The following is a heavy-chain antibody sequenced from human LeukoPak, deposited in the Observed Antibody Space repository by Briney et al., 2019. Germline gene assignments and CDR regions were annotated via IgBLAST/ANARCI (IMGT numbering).Heavy chain of an antibody. V-gene: IGHV1-69*04. Sequence: SVNVSCKASGGTVTSYAISWVRQALGQGLEWMGRIIPILGIANYAQKFQGRVTITADKSTSTAYMELSSLRSEDTAVYYCAMGYDILTGTKGAFDIWGQGTMVTVSS. CDR2: IIPILGIA. J-gene: IGHJ3*02. CDR3: AMGYDILTGTKGAFDI. CDR1: GGTVTSYA. D-gene: IGHD3-9*01.